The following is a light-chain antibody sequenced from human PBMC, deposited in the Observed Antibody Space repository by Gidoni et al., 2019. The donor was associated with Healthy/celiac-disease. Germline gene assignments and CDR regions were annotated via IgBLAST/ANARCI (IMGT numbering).Light chain of an antibody. V-gene: IGKV3-20*01. Sequence: EIVLTQSPGTLSLSPGERATLSCRASQSVSSSYLAWYQQKPGQAPRLLIYGASSRATGIPDRFSGSGSGTDSNRVTLTISRLEPEDFAVYYCQQYGSSLTFXGXTKVEIK. CDR1: QSVSSSY. CDR2: GAS. CDR3: QQYGSSLT. J-gene: IGKJ4*01.